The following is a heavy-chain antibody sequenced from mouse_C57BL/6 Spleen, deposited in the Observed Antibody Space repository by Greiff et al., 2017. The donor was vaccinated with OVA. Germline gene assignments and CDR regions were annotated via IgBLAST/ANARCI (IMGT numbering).Heavy chain of an antibody. V-gene: IGHV5-17*01. CDR3: ARVRLLYLYYFDY. Sequence: DVKLVESGGGLVKPGGSLKLSCAASGFTFSDYGMHWVRQAPEKGLEWVAYISSGSSTIYYADTVKGRFTISRDNAKNTLFLQMTSLRSEDTAMYYCARVRLLYLYYFDYWGQGTTLTVSS. D-gene: IGHD2-1*01. CDR2: ISSGSSTI. J-gene: IGHJ2*01. CDR1: GFTFSDYG.